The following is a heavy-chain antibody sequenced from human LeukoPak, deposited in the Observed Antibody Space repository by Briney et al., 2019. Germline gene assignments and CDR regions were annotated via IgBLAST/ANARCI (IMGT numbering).Heavy chain of an antibody. V-gene: IGHV1-3*01. CDR2: INAGNGNT. J-gene: IGHJ4*02. CDR3: ARGEENYDILTGYY. D-gene: IGHD3-9*01. CDR1: GYTFTNYA. Sequence: ASVKVSCKASGYTFTNYAMHWVRQAPGQRLEWMGWINAGNGNTKYSQKFQGRVTITRDTPASTACMELSNLRSEDTAVYYCARGEENYDILTGYYWGQGSLVTVSS.